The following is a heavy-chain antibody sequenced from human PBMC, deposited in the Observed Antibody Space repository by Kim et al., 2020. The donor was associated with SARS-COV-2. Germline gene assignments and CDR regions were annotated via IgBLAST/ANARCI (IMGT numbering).Heavy chain of an antibody. CDR3: AKDPGTYYDVLTGYSEYFQH. J-gene: IGHJ1*01. D-gene: IGHD3-9*01. V-gene: IGHV3-23*01. Sequence: RFSISRDKSKNTLYLQMNSLRAEDTAVYYCAKDPGTYYDVLTGYSEYFQHWGQGTLVTVSS.